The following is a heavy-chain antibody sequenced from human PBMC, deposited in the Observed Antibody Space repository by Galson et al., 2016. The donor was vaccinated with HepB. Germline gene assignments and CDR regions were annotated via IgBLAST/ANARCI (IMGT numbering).Heavy chain of an antibody. J-gene: IGHJ4*02. CDR2: IYGSGNT. CDR1: GGSINNGTYY. V-gene: IGHV4-61*02. CDR3: ARVTVSSGWSVDY. Sequence: TLSLTCTVSGGSINNGTYYWSWIRQPAGKGLEWIGRIYGSGNTNNNPSLKSRVTMPVDTSKNRFSLRLTSVTAADTAVYYCARVTVSSGWSVDYWGQGTLVTVSS. D-gene: IGHD6-19*01.